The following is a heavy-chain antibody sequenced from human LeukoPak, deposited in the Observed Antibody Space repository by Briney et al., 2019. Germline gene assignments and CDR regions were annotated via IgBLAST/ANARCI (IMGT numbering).Heavy chain of an antibody. Sequence: AGSLRLSCAASGFTFSSHAMTWVRQAPGKGLEWVSAISGSGGTTYDADSVKGRFTISRDNSKNTLYLQMNSLRAEDTAVYYCARATVTTICPTSHDYWGQGTLVTVSS. D-gene: IGHD4-11*01. J-gene: IGHJ4*02. V-gene: IGHV3-23*01. CDR3: ARATVTTICPTSHDY. CDR2: ISGSGGTT. CDR1: GFTFSSHA.